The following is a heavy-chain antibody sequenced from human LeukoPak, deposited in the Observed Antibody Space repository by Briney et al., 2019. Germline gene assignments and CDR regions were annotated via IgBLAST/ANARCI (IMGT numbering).Heavy chain of an antibody. J-gene: IGHJ6*02. CDR2: INHSGST. CDR1: GGSFSGYY. D-gene: IGHD2-15*01. V-gene: IGHV4-34*01. CDR3: ARGANSYYYGMDV. Sequence: SETLSLTCAVYGGSFSGYYWSWIRQPPGKGLEWIGEINHSGSTNYNPSLKSRVTISVDTSKNQFSLKLSSVTAADTAVYYCARGANSYYYGMDVWGQGTTVTVSS.